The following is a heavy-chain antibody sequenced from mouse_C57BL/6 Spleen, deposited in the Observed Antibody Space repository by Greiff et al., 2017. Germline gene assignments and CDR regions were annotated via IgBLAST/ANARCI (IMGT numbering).Heavy chain of an antibody. D-gene: IGHD2-4*01. Sequence: QVQLQQSGAELVKPGASVKLSCKASGYTFTSYWMHWVKQRPGQGLEWIGMIHPNSGSTNYNEKFKSKATLTVDKSSSTAYMQLSSLTSEDSAVYYCARLSDYDVFDYWGQGTTLTVSS. J-gene: IGHJ2*01. V-gene: IGHV1-64*01. CDR3: ARLSDYDVFDY. CDR2: IHPNSGST. CDR1: GYTFTSYW.